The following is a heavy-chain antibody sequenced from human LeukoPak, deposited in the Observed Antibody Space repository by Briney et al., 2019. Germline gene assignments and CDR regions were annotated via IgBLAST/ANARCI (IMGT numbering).Heavy chain of an antibody. CDR2: VNRDRSET. J-gene: IGHJ6*02. Sequence: PGGSLRLSCAASGFALSSHWMTWVRQVPGRGREWVANVNRDRSETYYLDSVKGRFTISKDNAKNSLYLQMNSLRAEDTALYHCARNNGMDVWGQRTTVIVSS. CDR1: GFALSSHW. V-gene: IGHV3-7*03. CDR3: ARNNGMDV.